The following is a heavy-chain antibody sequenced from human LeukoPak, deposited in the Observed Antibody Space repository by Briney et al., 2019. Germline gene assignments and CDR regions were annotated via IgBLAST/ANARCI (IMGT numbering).Heavy chain of an antibody. CDR2: VSGGGGTST. CDR1: GFTFSTSA. CDR3: AKGGGLLWLGESPRWFGP. D-gene: IGHD3-10*01. V-gene: IGHV3-23*01. Sequence: GGSLRLSCAASGFTFSTSAMSWVRQAPGKGLEYVSTVSGGGGTSTYYTDSVAGRFIISRDDPKNTLYLQMSSLRVEDTAVYYCAKGGGLLWLGESPRWFGPWGQGTLVTVSS. J-gene: IGHJ5*02.